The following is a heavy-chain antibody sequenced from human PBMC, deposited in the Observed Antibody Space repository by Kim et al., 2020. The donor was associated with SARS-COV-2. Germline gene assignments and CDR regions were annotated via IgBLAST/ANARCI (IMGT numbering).Heavy chain of an antibody. CDR2: ISGNGGST. CDR3: AKLRYYDTSGYFDH. D-gene: IGHD3-22*01. V-gene: IGHV3-23*01. J-gene: IGHJ4*02. Sequence: GGSLRLSCAASGFTFSTYAMSWVRQVPGKRLECISAISGNGGSTYYADSVKGRFTLSRDNSKNTLYLQMNSLRVEDTALYYCAKLRYYDTSGYFDHWGQGTLVTVSS. CDR1: GFTFSTYA.